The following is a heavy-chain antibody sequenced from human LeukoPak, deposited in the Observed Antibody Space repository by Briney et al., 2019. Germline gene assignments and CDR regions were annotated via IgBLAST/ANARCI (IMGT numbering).Heavy chain of an antibody. CDR2: ITGTHYTT. D-gene: IGHD4-17*01. Sequence: GGSLRLSCAASGFTFSAFAMTWVRQAPGKGLEWVSSITGTHYTTYNTDSVKGRFTISRDNSKNTLYLQMNSLRVDDTAVYYCTKDPNGDYVGAFDPWGQGTLVTVSS. CDR1: GFTFSAFA. V-gene: IGHV3-23*01. J-gene: IGHJ5*02. CDR3: TKDPNGDYVGAFDP.